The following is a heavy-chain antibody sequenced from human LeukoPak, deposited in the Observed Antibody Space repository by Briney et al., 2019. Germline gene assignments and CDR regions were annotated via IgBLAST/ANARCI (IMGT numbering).Heavy chain of an antibody. CDR2: ISGSGGST. V-gene: IGHV3-23*01. CDR3: AKLMADYGERH. Sequence: ASVKVSCKASGGTFSSYAMSWVRQAPGKGLEWVSVISGSGGSTYYADSVKGRFTISRDNSKNTLYLQMNSLRAEDTAVYYCAKLMADYGERHWGQGTLVTVSS. D-gene: IGHD4-17*01. J-gene: IGHJ4*02. CDR1: GGTFSSYA.